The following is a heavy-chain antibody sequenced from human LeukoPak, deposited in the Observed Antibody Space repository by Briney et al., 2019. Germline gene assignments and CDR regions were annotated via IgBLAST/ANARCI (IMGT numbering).Heavy chain of an antibody. Sequence: GESLKISCKGSGYSFTSYWIGWVRQMPGKGLEWMGIIYPGDSDTRYSPSFQGQVTISADKSISTAYLQWSSLKASDTAMYYCARLQNPQGGYPEYFQHWGHGTLVTVSS. V-gene: IGHV5-51*01. D-gene: IGHD1-1*01. CDR1: GYSFTSYW. CDR2: IYPGDSDT. CDR3: ARLQNPQGGYPEYFQH. J-gene: IGHJ1*01.